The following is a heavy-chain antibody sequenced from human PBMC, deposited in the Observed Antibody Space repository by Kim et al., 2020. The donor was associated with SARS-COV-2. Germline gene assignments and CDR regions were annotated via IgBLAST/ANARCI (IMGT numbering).Heavy chain of an antibody. D-gene: IGHD3-10*01. Sequence: SETLSLTCTVSGASVTRGTYYWAWIRQTPGKGLEWIVSIYYNGKTYYSPSLKRRITIGMDTSKNQFSLKMSSVTAADTCVYYCANAAGRYYVGGFDYWGQGTPVTVSS. V-gene: IGHV4-39*01. CDR2: IYYNGKT. CDR1: GASVTRGTYY. J-gene: IGHJ4*02. CDR3: ANAAGRYYVGGFDY.